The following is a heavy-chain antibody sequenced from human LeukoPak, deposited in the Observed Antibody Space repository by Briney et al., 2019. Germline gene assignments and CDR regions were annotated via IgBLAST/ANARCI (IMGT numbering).Heavy chain of an antibody. CDR3: ARVRERYYFDY. Sequence: GGSLRLSCAASRLSFSTYAMHWVRQAPGKGPEWVAYIQYDGTNEHYADSVRGRFTISRDNAKNSLYLQMNSLRAEDTAVYYCARVRERYYFDYWGQGTLVTVSS. J-gene: IGHJ4*02. D-gene: IGHD5-24*01. CDR1: RLSFSTYA. CDR2: IQYDGTNE. V-gene: IGHV3-30*02.